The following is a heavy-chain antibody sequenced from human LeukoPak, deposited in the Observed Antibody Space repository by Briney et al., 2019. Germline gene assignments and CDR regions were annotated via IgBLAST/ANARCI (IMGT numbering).Heavy chain of an antibody. CDR3: ARDLDQYNGRFGGFGHDF. J-gene: IGHJ4*02. V-gene: IGHV1-18*01. CDR2: ISAYNGNT. D-gene: IGHD3-10*01. Sequence: ASVKVSCKASGYTFINYGINWVRQAPGQGLEWMGWISAYNGNTNYAQSLQGRVTMTTDTSTSTVYMEMRSLTSDDTAVYYCARDLDQYNGRFGGFGHDFWGQGTLVTVSS. CDR1: GYTFINYG.